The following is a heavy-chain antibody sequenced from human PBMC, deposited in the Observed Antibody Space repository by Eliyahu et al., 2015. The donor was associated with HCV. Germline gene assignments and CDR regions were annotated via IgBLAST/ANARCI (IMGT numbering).Heavy chain of an antibody. V-gene: IGHV3-48*02. CDR2: SSGSGSGATT. CDR1: GFTFSDYN. Sequence: EVHLVQSGGGLVQPGGSLRLSCAASGFTFSDYNXNWVRQAPGKGLEWVSYSSGSGSGATTYYADSVKGRFTVSRDNAKNSLYLQMSSLRDEDTAVYFCARLWGTSLFLDYWGQGSLVTVSS. J-gene: IGHJ4*02. CDR3: ARLWGTSLFLDY. D-gene: IGHD2-2*01.